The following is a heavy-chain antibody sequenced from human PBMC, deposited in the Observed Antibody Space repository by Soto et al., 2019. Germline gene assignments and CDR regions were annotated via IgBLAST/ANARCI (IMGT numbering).Heavy chain of an antibody. Sequence: QVQLVQSGAEGKKPGSSVKVSCKASGGTFSSYTISWVRQAPGQGLEWMGRIIPILGIASYAQKSKGRVTITASNTTPKPYMDLRSQRSEDKGEDFSAFTSAAVVAAPGLFDPWGQGTLVTVSS. V-gene: IGHV1-69*02. CDR1: GGTFSSYT. CDR3: AFTSAAVVAAPGLFDP. CDR2: IIPILGIA. J-gene: IGHJ5*02. D-gene: IGHD2-15*01.